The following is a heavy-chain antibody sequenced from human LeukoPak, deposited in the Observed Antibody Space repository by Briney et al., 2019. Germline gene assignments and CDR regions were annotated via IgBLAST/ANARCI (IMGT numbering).Heavy chain of an antibody. CDR3: GILPTLNNQVLYTSWDAFDI. Sequence: GGSLRLSCTASGFMISGYEMNWVRQAPGKGLEWVSYISISGDIIYYIDSVKGRFTISRDNAKNSLYLQMNNLRAEDTAVYYCGILPTLNNQVLYTSWDAFDIWGRGTMVSVSS. CDR1: GFMISGYE. CDR2: ISISGDII. D-gene: IGHD2-2*02. V-gene: IGHV3-48*01. J-gene: IGHJ3*02.